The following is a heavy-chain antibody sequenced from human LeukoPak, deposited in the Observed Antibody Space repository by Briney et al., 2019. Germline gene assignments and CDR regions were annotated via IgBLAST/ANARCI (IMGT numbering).Heavy chain of an antibody. Sequence: KSSETLSLTCAVYGGSFSGYYWSWIRQPPGKGLEWIGYIYYSGSTNYNPSLKSRVTISVDTSKNQFSLKLSSVTAADTAVYYCARSEDYDFWSGYPAVDAFDIWGQGTMVTVSS. CDR1: GGSFSGYY. D-gene: IGHD3-3*01. V-gene: IGHV4-59*01. CDR2: IYYSGST. CDR3: ARSEDYDFWSGYPAVDAFDI. J-gene: IGHJ3*02.